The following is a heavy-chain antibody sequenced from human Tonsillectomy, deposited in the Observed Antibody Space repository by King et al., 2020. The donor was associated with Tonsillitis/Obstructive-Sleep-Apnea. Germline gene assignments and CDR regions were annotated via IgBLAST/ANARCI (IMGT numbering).Heavy chain of an antibody. CDR1: GFTFSNAW. CDR2: IKSKTDGGTT. V-gene: IGHV3-15*07. Sequence: VQLVESGGGLVKPGGSLRLSCAASGFTFSNAWMNWVRQAPGKGLEWVGRIKSKTDGGTTDYAAPVKGRFTISRDESKNTLYLQMNSLKTEDTAVYYCTTFLTWGPRYCSGTSCEGYWGQGTLVTVSS. D-gene: IGHD2-2*01. CDR3: TTFLTWGPRYCSGTSCEGY. J-gene: IGHJ4*02.